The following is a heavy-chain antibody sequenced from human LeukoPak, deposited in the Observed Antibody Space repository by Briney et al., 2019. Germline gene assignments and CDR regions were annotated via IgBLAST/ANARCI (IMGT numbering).Heavy chain of an antibody. CDR1: GGSFSSYL. CDR2: INHSGTT. V-gene: IGHV4-34*01. D-gene: IGHD1-14*01. J-gene: IGHJ4*02. Sequence: PPETPSDTRAVSGGSFSSYLRSWICQPPGKGLEWIGDINHSGTTNFNPSLKSRVTISIDTSEKQFSLKLSSVTAADTAVYYCARPPHNGNYFDSWGAGDLVTVSS. CDR3: ARPPHNGNYFDS.